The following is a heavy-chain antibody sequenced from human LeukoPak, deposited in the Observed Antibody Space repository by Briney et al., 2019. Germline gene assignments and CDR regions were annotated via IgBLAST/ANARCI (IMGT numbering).Heavy chain of an antibody. V-gene: IGHV4-59*01. D-gene: IGHD3-22*01. Sequence: PSETLSLTCTVSGGSISSYYWSWIRQPPGKGLEWIGYIYYSGSTNYNPSLKSRVTISVDTSKNQFSLKLSSVTAADTAVYYCARDLVYYDSSGYYDYFDYWGQGTLVTVSS. J-gene: IGHJ4*02. CDR1: GGSISSYY. CDR2: IYYSGST. CDR3: ARDLVYYDSSGYYDYFDY.